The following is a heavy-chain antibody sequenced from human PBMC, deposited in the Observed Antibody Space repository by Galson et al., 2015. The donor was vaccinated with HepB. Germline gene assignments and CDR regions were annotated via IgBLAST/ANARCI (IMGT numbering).Heavy chain of an antibody. V-gene: IGHV1-69*13. CDR1: GGTFSSYA. CDR2: IIPIFGTA. J-gene: IGHJ3*02. Sequence: SVKVSCKASGGTFSSYAISWVRQAPGQGLEWMGGIIPIFGTANYAQKFQGRVTITADESTSTAYMELSSLRSEDTAVYYCARALGGSGFDHTPGESAFDIWGQGTMVTVSS. D-gene: IGHD6-19*01. CDR3: ARALGGSGFDHTPGESAFDI.